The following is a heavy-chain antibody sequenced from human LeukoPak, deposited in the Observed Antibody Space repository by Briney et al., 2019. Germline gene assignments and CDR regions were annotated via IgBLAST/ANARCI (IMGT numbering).Heavy chain of an antibody. CDR2: ISSSSSTI. V-gene: IGHV3-48*01. CDR1: GFTFSSYS. D-gene: IGHD5-18*01. Sequence: GGSLRLSCAASGFTFSSYSMNWVRQAPGKGLEWVSYISSSSSTIYYADSVKGRFTISRDNAKNSLYLQMNSLRAEDTAVYYCAREDRGYSYGSDAFDIWGQGTMVTVSS. J-gene: IGHJ3*02. CDR3: AREDRGYSYGSDAFDI.